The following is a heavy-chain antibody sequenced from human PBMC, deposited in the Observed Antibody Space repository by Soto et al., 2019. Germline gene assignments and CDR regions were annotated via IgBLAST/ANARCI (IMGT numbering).Heavy chain of an antibody. D-gene: IGHD2-15*01. Sequence: SETLSLTCAVSGYSISSGYYWAWIRQPPGKGPEWIGTIYYSGNTYYNPSLKSRITMSVDTSTKAFSLKLSSVTAADTAIYYCARGFCSGTCYREGEGWFDSWGQGTLVTVSS. CDR3: ARGFCSGTCYREGEGWFDS. CDR2: IYYSGNT. V-gene: IGHV4-38-2*01. J-gene: IGHJ5*01. CDR1: GYSISSGYY.